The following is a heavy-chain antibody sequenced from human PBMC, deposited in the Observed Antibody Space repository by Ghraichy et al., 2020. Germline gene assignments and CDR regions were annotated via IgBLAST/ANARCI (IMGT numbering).Heavy chain of an antibody. D-gene: IGHD2-2*01. CDR2: ISGSGGGT. J-gene: IGHJ2*01. CDR1: GFTFSSYA. Sequence: GGSLRLSCAASGFTFSSYAMSWVRQAPGKGLEWVSAISGSGGGTYYADSVKGRFTISRDNSKNTLYLQMNSLRAEDTAVYYCAKDDYCSSTSCSRRYFDLWGRGTLVTVSS. CDR3: AKDDYCSSTSCSRRYFDL. V-gene: IGHV3-23*01.